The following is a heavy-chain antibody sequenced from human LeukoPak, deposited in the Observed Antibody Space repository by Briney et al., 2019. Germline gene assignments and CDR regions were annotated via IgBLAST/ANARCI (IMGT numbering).Heavy chain of an antibody. Sequence: PGGSLRLSCAASGFTFSSYGMSWVRQAPGKGLEWVSAISGSGGSTYYADSVKGRFTISRDNSKNTLYLQMISLRAEDTAVYYCAKGSGYVMVYWGQGTLVTVSS. CDR3: AKGSGYVMVY. CDR2: ISGSGGST. J-gene: IGHJ4*02. V-gene: IGHV3-23*01. CDR1: GFTFSSYG. D-gene: IGHD5-12*01.